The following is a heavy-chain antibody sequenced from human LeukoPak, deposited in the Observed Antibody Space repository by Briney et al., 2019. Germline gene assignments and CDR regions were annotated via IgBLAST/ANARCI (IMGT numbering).Heavy chain of an antibody. Sequence: ASVKVSCEASGGTFSSYAISWVRQAPGQRPEWMGWFSTYNGDTKYAQKLKGRLTLTADTLKTTAYMELRTLISDDTATYYCAIGQGVITWGGADVYDVWGQGTTVIVSS. J-gene: IGHJ3*01. CDR2: FSTYNGDT. V-gene: IGHV1-18*01. CDR3: AIGQGVITWGGADVYDV. D-gene: IGHD3-16*01. CDR1: GGTFSSYA.